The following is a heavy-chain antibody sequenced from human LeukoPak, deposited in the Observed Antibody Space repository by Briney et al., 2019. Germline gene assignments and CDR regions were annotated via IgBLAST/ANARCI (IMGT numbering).Heavy chain of an antibody. Sequence: GGSLRLSCAASGFTFSDYYITWIRQAPGKGLEWVSAISGSGGSTYYADSVKGRFTISRDNSKNTLYLQMNSLSAEDTAVYYCAKDNGHNWNDGVDYWGQGTLVTVSS. CDR1: GFTFSDYY. D-gene: IGHD1-1*01. V-gene: IGHV3-23*01. CDR3: AKDNGHNWNDGVDY. CDR2: ISGSGGST. J-gene: IGHJ4*02.